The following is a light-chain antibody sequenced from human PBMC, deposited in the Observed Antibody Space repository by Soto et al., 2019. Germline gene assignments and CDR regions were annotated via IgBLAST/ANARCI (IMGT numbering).Light chain of an antibody. Sequence: EIVLTQSPGTLSLSPGERATLSCRASQSVSGTYLAWYQQKPGQAPRLLLYSASSKATGIPDRFSGSGSGTDFTLNINRLQPEDFAVYYCQQYGSSRRTFGQGTKVEIK. CDR1: QSVSGTY. J-gene: IGKJ1*01. CDR3: QQYGSSRRT. CDR2: SAS. V-gene: IGKV3-20*01.